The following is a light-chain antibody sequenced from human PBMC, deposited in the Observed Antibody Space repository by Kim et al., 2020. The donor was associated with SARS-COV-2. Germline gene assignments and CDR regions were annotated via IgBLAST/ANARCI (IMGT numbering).Light chain of an antibody. V-gene: IGLV3-19*01. J-gene: IGLJ3*02. CDR3: NSRESSANHWM. CDR2: GKN. Sequence: SSELTQDPAVSVALGQTVRLTCQGDSLRSYYASWYQQKPGQAPVLVFYGKNNRPSGIPDRFSGAYSGNTASLTITAAQAEDEADYYCNSRESSANHWMFGGGTKLTVL. CDR1: SLRSYY.